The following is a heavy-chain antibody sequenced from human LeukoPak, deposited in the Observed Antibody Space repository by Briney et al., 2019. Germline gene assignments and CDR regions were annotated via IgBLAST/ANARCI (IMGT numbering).Heavy chain of an antibody. CDR2: ISSSSSYI. D-gene: IGHD3-22*01. Sequence: GGSLRLSCAASGFTFSSYWMHWVRQAPGKGLVWVSSISSSSSYIYYADSVKGRFTISRDNAKNSLYLQMNSLRAEDTAVYYCARQETYYYDSSGYYFDYWGQGTLVTVSS. J-gene: IGHJ4*02. CDR3: ARQETYYYDSSGYYFDY. V-gene: IGHV3-21*01. CDR1: GFTFSSYW.